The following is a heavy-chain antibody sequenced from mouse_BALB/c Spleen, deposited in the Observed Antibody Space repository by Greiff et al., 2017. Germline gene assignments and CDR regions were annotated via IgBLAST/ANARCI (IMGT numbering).Heavy chain of an antibody. Sequence: EVQRVESGGGLVKPGGSLKLSCAASGFTFSSYAMSRVRQTPEKGLEGVASISSGGSTYYPDSVKGGFTISRDNARTVLYLHMSSLRSEDTAMYYCARGPNWKFDYWGQGTTLTVSA. V-gene: IGHV5-6-5*01. CDR1: GFTFSSYA. D-gene: IGHD4-1*01. CDR2: ISSGGST. CDR3: ARGPNWKFDY. J-gene: IGHJ2*01.